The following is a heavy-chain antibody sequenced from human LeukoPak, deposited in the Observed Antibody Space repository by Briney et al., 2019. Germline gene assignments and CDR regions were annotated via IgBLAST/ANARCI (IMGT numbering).Heavy chain of an antibody. CDR1: GFTFSSYSM. D-gene: IGHD2-15*01. CDR3: ARDRYCSGGSCFDY. J-gene: IGHJ4*02. V-gene: IGHV4-4*02. Sequence: PGGSLRLSCAASGFTFSSYSMNWVRQPPGKGLEWIGEIYHSGSTNYNPSLKSRVTISVDKSKNQFSLKLSSVTAADTAVYYCARDRYCSGGSCFDYWGQGTLVTASS. CDR2: IYHSGST.